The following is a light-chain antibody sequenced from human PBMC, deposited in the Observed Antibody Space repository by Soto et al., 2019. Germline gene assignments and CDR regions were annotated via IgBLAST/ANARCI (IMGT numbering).Light chain of an antibody. CDR2: AAS. CDR1: QGISSD. V-gene: IGKV1D-8*01. Sequence: VIWMTQSPSLLSASTGDRVTISCRVSQGISSDLAWYQQKPGKAPELLIYAASTLQSGVPSRFSGSGSGTDFTLTISCLQSEDFATYYCQQYYSFPYTFGQGTKVDIK. J-gene: IGKJ2*01. CDR3: QQYYSFPYT.